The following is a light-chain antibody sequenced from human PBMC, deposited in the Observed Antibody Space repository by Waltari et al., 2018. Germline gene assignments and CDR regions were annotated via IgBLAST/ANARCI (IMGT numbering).Light chain of an antibody. CDR3: QQLNSYPPIT. J-gene: IGKJ5*01. CDR2: DAS. CDR1: QSIDNY. V-gene: IGKV3-11*01. Sequence: EIVLTQSPATLSLSPGERATLSCRASQSIDNYLAWYQQKPGQAPRLLIYDASSRATGIPVRVSGSGSGTDFTLTISSLEPEDFATYYCQQLNSYPPITFGQGTRLEIK.